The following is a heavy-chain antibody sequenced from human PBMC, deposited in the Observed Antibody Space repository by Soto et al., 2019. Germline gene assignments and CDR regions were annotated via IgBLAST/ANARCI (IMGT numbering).Heavy chain of an antibody. D-gene: IGHD4-17*01. Sequence: QVQLVQSGAEVKKPGSSVKVSCTASGGTFSSYTISWVRQAPGQGLEWMGRIIPILGIANYAQKFQGRVTITADKSTSTAYMELSSLRSEDTAVYYCARATVTTQPSDYWGQGTLVTVSS. CDR3: ARATVTTQPSDY. CDR1: GGTFSSYT. V-gene: IGHV1-69*02. CDR2: IIPILGIA. J-gene: IGHJ4*02.